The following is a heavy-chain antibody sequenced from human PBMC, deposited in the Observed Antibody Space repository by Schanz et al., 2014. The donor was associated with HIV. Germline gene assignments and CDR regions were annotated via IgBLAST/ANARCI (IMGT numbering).Heavy chain of an antibody. V-gene: IGHV3-20*04. CDR1: GFTFGVYT. Sequence: EVQLLESGGGLVQPGGSLRLSCAASGFTFGVYTLHWVRRAPGKGLEWVSFINWNGDNRNYADSVKGRFTISRDNAKNSLYLQMNSLRFADTAVYYCVRGDTVFEYWGQGTLVTVS. J-gene: IGHJ4*02. CDR2: INWNGDNR. D-gene: IGHD5-18*01. CDR3: VRGDTVFEY.